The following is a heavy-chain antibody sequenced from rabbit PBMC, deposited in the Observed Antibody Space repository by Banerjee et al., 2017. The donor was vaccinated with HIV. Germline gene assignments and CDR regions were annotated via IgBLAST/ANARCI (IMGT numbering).Heavy chain of an antibody. J-gene: IGHJ6*01. CDR3: ARDWAAYNAYDL. D-gene: IGHD6-1*01. Sequence: QEQLVESGGGLVQPEGSLTLTCTASGFSFSSSYYMCWVRQAPGKGLEWIGCIYAGTSGTTYYASWAKGRFTVSKTSSTTVTLQMTSLTAADTATYFCARDWAAYNAYDLWGPGTLVTVS. V-gene: IGHV1S45*01. CDR1: GFSFSSSYY. CDR2: IYAGTSGTT.